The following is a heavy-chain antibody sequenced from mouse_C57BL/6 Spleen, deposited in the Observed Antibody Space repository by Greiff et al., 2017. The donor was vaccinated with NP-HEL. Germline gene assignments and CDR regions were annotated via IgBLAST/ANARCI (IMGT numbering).Heavy chain of an antibody. CDR3: ARKGGSSYPYYAMDY. CDR1: GFSLTSYG. D-gene: IGHD1-1*01. J-gene: IGHJ4*01. Sequence: QVQLKESGPGLVQPSQSLSITCTVSGFSLTSYGVHWVRQSPGKGLEWLGVIWSGGSTDYNAAFISRLSISKDNSKSQVFFKMNSLQADDTAIYYCARKGGSSYPYYAMDYWGQGTSVTVSS. V-gene: IGHV2-2*01. CDR2: IWSGGST.